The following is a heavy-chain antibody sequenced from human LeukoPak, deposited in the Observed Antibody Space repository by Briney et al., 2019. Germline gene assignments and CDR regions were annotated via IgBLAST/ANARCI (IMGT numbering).Heavy chain of an antibody. D-gene: IGHD3-10*02. V-gene: IGHV3-48*03. CDR3: AELGITMIGGV. CDR2: ISSSGSTI. J-gene: IGHJ6*04. Sequence: GGTLGLSCAASGFTFSSYEMNWVRQAPGKGLEWVSYISSSGSTIYYADSVKGRFTISRDNAKNSLYLQMNSLRAEDTAVYYCAELGITMIGGVWGKGTTVTISS. CDR1: GFTFSSYE.